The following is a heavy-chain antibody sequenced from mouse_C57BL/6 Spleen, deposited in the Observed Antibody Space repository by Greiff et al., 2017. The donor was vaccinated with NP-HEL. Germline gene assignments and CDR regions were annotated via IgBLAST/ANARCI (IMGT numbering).Heavy chain of an antibody. CDR1: GYSFTDYN. CDR3: ARGGLELRYAMDY. J-gene: IGHJ4*01. V-gene: IGHV1-39*01. D-gene: IGHD1-1*01. CDR2: INPNYGTT. Sequence: EVKLQESGPELVKPGASVKISCKASGYSFTDYNMNWVKQSNGKSLEWIGVINPNYGTTSYNQKFKGKATLTVDQSSSTAYMQLNSLTSEDSAVYYCARGGLELRYAMDYWGQGTSVTVSS.